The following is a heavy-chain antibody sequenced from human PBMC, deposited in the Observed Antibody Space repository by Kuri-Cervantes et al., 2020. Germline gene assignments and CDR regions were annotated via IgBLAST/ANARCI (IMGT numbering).Heavy chain of an antibody. CDR1: GFTFSSYG. V-gene: IGHV3-33*01. D-gene: IGHD6-13*01. Sequence: GGSLRLSCAASGFTFSSYGMHWVRQAPDKGLEWVAVIWYDGSNKYYADSVKGRFTISRDNSKNTLYLQMNSLRAEDTAVYYCARHSSRWGMDVWGQGTTVTVSS. CDR2: IWYDGSNK. CDR3: ARHSSRWGMDV. J-gene: IGHJ6*02.